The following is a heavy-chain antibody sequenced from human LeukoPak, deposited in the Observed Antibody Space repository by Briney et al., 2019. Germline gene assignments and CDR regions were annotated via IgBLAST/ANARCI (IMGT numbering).Heavy chain of an antibody. CDR2: ISGSGGST. D-gene: IGHD2-2*01. CDR3: AKDFEAPD. J-gene: IGHJ4*02. V-gene: IGHV3-23*01. Sequence: GLEWVSAISGSGGSTYYAASVKGRFTISRDNSKNTLYLQMNSLRAEDTAVYYCAKDFEAPDWGQGTLVTVSS.